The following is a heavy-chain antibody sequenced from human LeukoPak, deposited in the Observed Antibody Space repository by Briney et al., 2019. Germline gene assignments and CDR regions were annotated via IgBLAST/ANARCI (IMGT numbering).Heavy chain of an antibody. Sequence: PGGSLRLSCAASGFTFDDYGMSWVRQAPGKGLEWVSFISWNGGSTGYADSVKGRFTISRDNAKNSLYLQMSSLRAEDTALYYCAREETRITMLRGVTYFEYWGQGTLVTVSP. CDR1: GFTFDDYG. D-gene: IGHD3-10*01. CDR3: AREETRITMLRGVTYFEY. CDR2: ISWNGGST. J-gene: IGHJ4*02. V-gene: IGHV3-20*04.